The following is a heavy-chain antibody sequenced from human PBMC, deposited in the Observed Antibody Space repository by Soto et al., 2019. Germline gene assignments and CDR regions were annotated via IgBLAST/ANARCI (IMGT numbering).Heavy chain of an antibody. V-gene: IGHV4-34*01. CDR2: INHSGTI. CDR1: GWRFGGYY. Sequence: SETLSLTCPVYGWRFGGYYWTWIRQPPGKGLEWIGEINHSGTINFNPSLKSRLTISLDTSKKHFSLKLSSVTDADTAAYYCARADRTLVTSYSLDVWGQGTTVT. CDR3: ARADRTLVTSYSLDV. J-gene: IGHJ6*02. D-gene: IGHD2-21*02.